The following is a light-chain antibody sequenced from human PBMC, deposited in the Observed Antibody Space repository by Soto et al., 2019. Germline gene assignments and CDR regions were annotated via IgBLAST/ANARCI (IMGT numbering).Light chain of an antibody. CDR2: GAS. CDR3: QQYGSSPRT. J-gene: IGKJ1*01. V-gene: IGKV3-20*01. CDR1: QSVSSSH. Sequence: IVLTKSPGTLSWAQGEIGTRSCRASQSVSSSHLAWYQQKPGQAPRLLISGASSRATGIPDRFTGSGSGTDFTLTISSLEPEDFAVDYCQQYGSSPRTFGQETKVDIK.